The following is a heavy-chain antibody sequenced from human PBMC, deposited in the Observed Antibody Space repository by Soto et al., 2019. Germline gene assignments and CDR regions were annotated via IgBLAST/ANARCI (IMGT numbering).Heavy chain of an antibody. J-gene: IGHJ4*02. CDR1: GFTFSSYS. D-gene: IGHD4-17*01. CDR2: ISSSSSTI. V-gene: IGHV3-48*01. Sequence: EVQLVESGGGLVQPGGSLRLSCAASGFTFSSYSMNWVRQAPGKGLEWVSYISSSSSTIYYADSVKGRFTISRHNAKNSLYLQMNGSRSEDTAVYYCARDLNYGLFDYCGQGALVTVSS. CDR3: ARDLNYGLFDY.